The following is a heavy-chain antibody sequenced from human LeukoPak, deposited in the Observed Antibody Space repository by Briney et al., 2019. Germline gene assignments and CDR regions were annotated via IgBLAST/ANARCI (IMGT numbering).Heavy chain of an antibody. CDR2: IYHSGST. CDR1: GGSISSGGYY. Sequence: PSETLSLTCTVSGGSISSGGYYWSWIRQPPGKGLEWIGYIYHSGSTYYNPSLKSRVTISVDRSKNQISLNLSSGTAADTAVYYCAKGTNYNILTGLFDTWGQGTLVTVSS. CDR3: AKGTNYNILTGLFDT. J-gene: IGHJ5*02. V-gene: IGHV4-30-2*01. D-gene: IGHD3-9*01.